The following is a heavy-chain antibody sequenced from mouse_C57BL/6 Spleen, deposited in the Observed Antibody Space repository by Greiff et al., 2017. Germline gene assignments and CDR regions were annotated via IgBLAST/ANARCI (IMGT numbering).Heavy chain of an antibody. CDR2: FHPYNDDT. Sequence: VLLVQSGAELVKPGASVKMSCKASGYTFTTYPIEWMKQNHGKSLEWIGNFHPYNDDTRYNEKFKGKATLTVEKSSSTDYLQLSRLTSDDSAVYCCARAGDYDYFDYGGQGTTLTVSS. D-gene: IGHD2-4*01. V-gene: IGHV1-47*01. J-gene: IGHJ2*01. CDR1: GYTFTTYP. CDR3: ARAGDYDYFDY.